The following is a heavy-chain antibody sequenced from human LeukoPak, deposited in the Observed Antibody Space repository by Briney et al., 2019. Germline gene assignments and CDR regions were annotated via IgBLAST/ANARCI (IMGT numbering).Heavy chain of an antibody. J-gene: IGHJ4*02. V-gene: IGHV3-7*03. CDR2: IKPDGTTK. Sequence: GGSLRLSCAASGFPFSSYSMTWVRQAPGRGLEWVANIKPDGTTKFYVDSVKGRFTISRDNALNSLYLQMNSLRAEDTAIYYCARSIPSRTTWYGRSDYWGKGTLPTVP. CDR3: ARSIPSRTTWYGRSDY. CDR1: GFPFSSYS. D-gene: IGHD6-13*01.